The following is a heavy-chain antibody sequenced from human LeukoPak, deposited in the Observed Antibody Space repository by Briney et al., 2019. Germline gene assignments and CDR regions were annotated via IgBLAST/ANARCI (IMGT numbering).Heavy chain of an antibody. CDR1: GFTFSSYA. V-gene: IGHV3-23*01. CDR3: AKATVATKTYDY. CDR2: VRGSGGST. D-gene: IGHD5-12*01. Sequence: GGSLRLSCAASGFTFSSYAMSWVRQAPGKGLEWVSAVRGSGGSTYYADSVKGRFTISRDNSKNTLYLQMTSLRAEETAVYYCAKATVATKTYDYWGQGTLVTVSS. J-gene: IGHJ4*02.